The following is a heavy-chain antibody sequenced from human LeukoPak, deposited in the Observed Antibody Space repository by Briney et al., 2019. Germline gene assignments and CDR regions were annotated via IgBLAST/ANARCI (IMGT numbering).Heavy chain of an antibody. Sequence: GGSLRLSCAASGFTFSDHAMHWVRQAPGKGLEWVAVISYDGSNKYYADSVKGRFTISRDNSKNTLYLQMNSLRTDDTAVYHCAKAGCSSTSCYTNCWGQGTLVTVSP. CDR1: GFTFSDHA. D-gene: IGHD2-2*02. J-gene: IGHJ4*02. V-gene: IGHV3-30*18. CDR2: ISYDGSNK. CDR3: AKAGCSSTSCYTNC.